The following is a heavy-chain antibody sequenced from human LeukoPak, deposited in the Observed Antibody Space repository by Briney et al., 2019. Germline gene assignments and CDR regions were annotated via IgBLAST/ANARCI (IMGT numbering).Heavy chain of an antibody. CDR1: GFTFSSYA. Sequence: PGRSLRLSCAASGFTFSSYAMHWVRQAPGKGLEWEAVISYDGSNKYYADSVKGRFTISRDNSKNTLYLQMNSLRAEDTAVYYCARDLQAAAGTSGFDYWGQGTLVTVSS. V-gene: IGHV3-30*04. J-gene: IGHJ4*02. CDR2: ISYDGSNK. D-gene: IGHD6-13*01. CDR3: ARDLQAAAGTSGFDY.